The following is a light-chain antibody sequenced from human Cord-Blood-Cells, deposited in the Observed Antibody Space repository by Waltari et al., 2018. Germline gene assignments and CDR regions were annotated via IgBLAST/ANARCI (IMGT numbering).Light chain of an antibody. CDR2: EGS. CDR3: CSYAGSSTYV. J-gene: IGLJ1*01. V-gene: IGLV2-23*01. Sequence: QSALTQPASVSGSPGQSITISCTGTSSDVWSYNLVPWYQQHTGKAPKLMIYEGSKRHSGVSNRFSGAKSGNTASLTISGLQAEDEADYYCCSYAGSSTYVFGTGTKVTVL. CDR1: SSDVWSYNL.